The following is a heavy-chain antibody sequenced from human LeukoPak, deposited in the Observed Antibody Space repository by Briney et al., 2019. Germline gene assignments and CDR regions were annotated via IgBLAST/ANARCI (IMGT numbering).Heavy chain of an antibody. J-gene: IGHJ6*03. Sequence: GASVKVSCKVSGYTLTELSMHWVRQAPGKGLEWMGGFDPEDGETIYAQKFQGRVTMTRNTSISTAYMELSSLRSEDTAVYYCARRYYYYYMDVWGKGTTVTISS. CDR2: FDPEDGET. CDR1: GYTLTELS. CDR3: ARRYYYYYMDV. V-gene: IGHV1-24*01.